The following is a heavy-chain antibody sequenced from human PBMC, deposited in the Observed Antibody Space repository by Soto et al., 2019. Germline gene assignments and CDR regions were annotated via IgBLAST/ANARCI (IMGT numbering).Heavy chain of an antibody. V-gene: IGHV1-69*06. Sequence: QVQLVQSGAEMRKPGSSVKVSCKSSGGTFSNYAISWVRQASGQGLEWLGGVIPAFNSAQYAPKFQGRVAITADTSTSKAYMELSSLTTEDTAVYYCGRRANRGMDVWGQGTTVIVSS. J-gene: IGHJ6*02. D-gene: IGHD2-8*01. CDR3: GRRANRGMDV. CDR1: GGTFSNYA. CDR2: VIPAFNSA.